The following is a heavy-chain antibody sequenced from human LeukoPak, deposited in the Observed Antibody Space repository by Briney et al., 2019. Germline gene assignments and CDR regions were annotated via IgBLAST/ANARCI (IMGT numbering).Heavy chain of an antibody. Sequence: SETLSLTCTVSGDSISSYYWSWIRQPAGKGLEWIGRIHTSGSTNYNPSLKSRVTMSVDTSKNQFSLKLSSVTAADTAVYYCARDGYYYGSGSYYNGGFDYWGQGTLVTVSS. CDR2: IHTSGST. V-gene: IGHV4-4*07. CDR3: ARDGYYYGSGSYYNGGFDY. CDR1: GDSISSYY. J-gene: IGHJ4*02. D-gene: IGHD3-10*01.